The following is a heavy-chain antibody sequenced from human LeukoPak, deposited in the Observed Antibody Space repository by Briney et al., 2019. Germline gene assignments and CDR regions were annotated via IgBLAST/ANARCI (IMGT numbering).Heavy chain of an antibody. Sequence: GGSLRLSCAASGFTFSSYWMSWVRQAPGKGLEWVANIKQDGSEKYYVDSVKGRFTISRDNAKNSLYLQMNSLRAEDTAVYYCARDSRGVGYCSSTSCYTPRSDAFDIWGQGTMVTVSS. CDR3: ARDSRGVGYCSSTSCYTPRSDAFDI. CDR2: IKQDGSEK. D-gene: IGHD2-2*02. V-gene: IGHV3-7*01. J-gene: IGHJ3*02. CDR1: GFTFSSYW.